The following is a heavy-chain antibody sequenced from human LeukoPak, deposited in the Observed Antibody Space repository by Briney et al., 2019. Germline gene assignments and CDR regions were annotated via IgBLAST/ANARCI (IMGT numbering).Heavy chain of an antibody. CDR2: INSDGSST. CDR1: GFTFSSYW. J-gene: IGHJ6*02. CDR3: ARDTSSSWYTTPWYYGMDV. D-gene: IGHD6-13*01. V-gene: IGHV3-74*01. Sequence: GGSLRLSCAASGFTFSSYWMHWVRQAPGKGLVWVSRINSDGSSTSYADSVKGRFTISRDNSKNTLYLQMNSLRAEDTAVYYCARDTSSSWYTTPWYYGMDVWGQGTTVTVS.